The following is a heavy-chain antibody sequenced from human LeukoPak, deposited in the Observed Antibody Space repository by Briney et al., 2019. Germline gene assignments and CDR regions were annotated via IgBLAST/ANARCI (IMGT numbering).Heavy chain of an antibody. V-gene: IGHV1-69*13. CDR1: GGTFSSYA. D-gene: IGHD2-15*01. CDR3: AREYCSGGSCYSEWFDP. Sequence: GASVKVSCKASGGTFSSYAISWVRQAPGQGLEWMGGIIPIFGTANYAQKFQGRVTITADESTSIAYMELSSLRSEDTAVYYCAREYCSGGSCYSEWFDPWGQGTLVTVSS. J-gene: IGHJ5*02. CDR2: IIPIFGTA.